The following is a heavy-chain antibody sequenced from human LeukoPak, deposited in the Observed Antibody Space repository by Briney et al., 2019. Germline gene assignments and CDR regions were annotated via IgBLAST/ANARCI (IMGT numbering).Heavy chain of an antibody. CDR2: ISGSGGST. CDR3: AKADDYYYYYCMDV. Sequence: GGSLRLSCAASGFTFSSYAMSWARQAPGKGLEWVSAISGSGGSTYYADSVKGRFTISRDNSKNTLYLQMNSLRAEDTAVYYCAKADDYYYYYCMDVWGKGTTVTVSS. CDR1: GFTFSSYA. J-gene: IGHJ6*03. V-gene: IGHV3-23*01.